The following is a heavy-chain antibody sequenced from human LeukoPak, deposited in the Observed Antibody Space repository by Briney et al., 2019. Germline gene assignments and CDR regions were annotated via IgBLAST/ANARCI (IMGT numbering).Heavy chain of an antibody. J-gene: IGHJ5*02. CDR1: GGSISSSSYS. CDR2: IYYSGST. CDR3: AKRMVRGVRRDNWFDP. V-gene: IGHV4-39*01. Sequence: PSETLSLTCTVSGGSISSSSYSWGWFRQPPGKGLERLGSIYYSGSTYYNPSLKSRVTISVDTSKNQFSLKLSSVTAADTAVYYCAKRMVRGVRRDNWFDPWGQGTLVTVSS. D-gene: IGHD3-10*01.